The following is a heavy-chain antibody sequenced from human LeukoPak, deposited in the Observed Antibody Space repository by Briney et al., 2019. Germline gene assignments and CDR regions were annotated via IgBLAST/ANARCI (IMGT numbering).Heavy chain of an antibody. J-gene: IGHJ6*02. CDR1: GFTFSTYS. D-gene: IGHD2-2*01. CDR2: ITTSTTVPHI. V-gene: IGHV3-21*01. CDR3: ARALGDQPEYYYGMDV. Sequence: GESLKLSCAASGFTFSTYSMNWVRQAPGRGLEWVSSITTSTTVPHIFYADSVTGRFTISRDNAENSLFLQMNSLRAEDTAVYYCARALGDQPEYYYGMDVWGQGTKVTVSS.